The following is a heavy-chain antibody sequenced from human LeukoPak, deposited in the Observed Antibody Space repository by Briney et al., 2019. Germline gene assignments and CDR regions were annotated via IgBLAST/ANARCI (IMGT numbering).Heavy chain of an antibody. V-gene: IGHV4-4*07. D-gene: IGHD6-19*01. J-gene: IGHJ6*02. Sequence: SETLSLTCTLSGGSISSYYWSWIRQPAGKGLEWIGRIYTSGSTNYNPSLKSRVTMSVDTSKNQFSLKLSSVTAADTAVYYCARVSNSIAVAGTGYYYGMDVWGQGTTVTVSS. CDR2: IYTSGST. CDR3: ARVSNSIAVAGTGYYYGMDV. CDR1: GGSISSYY.